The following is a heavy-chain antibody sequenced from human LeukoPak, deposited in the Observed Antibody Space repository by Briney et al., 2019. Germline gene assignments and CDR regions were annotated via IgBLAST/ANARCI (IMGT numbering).Heavy chain of an antibody. CDR2: IYSGGST. V-gene: IGHV3-53*01. J-gene: IGHJ4*02. CDR3: ARERDSSGYYLGY. D-gene: IGHD3-22*01. Sequence: GGSLRLSCAASGFTVSSKYMNWVRQAPGKGLEWVSVIYSGGSTYYADSVKGRFTVSRDSSKNTVYLQMNSLRVEDTGIYHCARERDSSGYYLGYWGQGTLVTVSS. CDR1: GFTVSSKY.